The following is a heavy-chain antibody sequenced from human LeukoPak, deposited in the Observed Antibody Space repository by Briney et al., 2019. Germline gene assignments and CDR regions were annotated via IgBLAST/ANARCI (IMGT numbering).Heavy chain of an antibody. V-gene: IGHV3-21*01. CDR2: ISSSSSYI. Sequence: KTGGSLRLSCAASGFTFSSYSMNWVRQAPGKGLEWVSSISSSSSYIYYADSVKGRFTISRDNAKNSLYLQMNSLRAEDTAVYYCARDGYGSGIIDYWGQGTLVTVSS. D-gene: IGHD3-10*01. CDR1: GFTFSSYS. J-gene: IGHJ4*02. CDR3: ARDGYGSGIIDY.